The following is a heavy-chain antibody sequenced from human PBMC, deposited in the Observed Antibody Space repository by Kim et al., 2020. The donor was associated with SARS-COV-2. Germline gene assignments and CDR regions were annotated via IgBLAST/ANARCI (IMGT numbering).Heavy chain of an antibody. V-gene: IGHV4-34*01. CDR3: ARGGDYDPIGLYYYYGMDV. D-gene: IGHD3-3*01. J-gene: IGHJ6*02. Sequence: SRVTISVDTSKNQFSLKLSSVTAADTAVYYCARGGDYDPIGLYYYYGMDVWGQGTTVTVSS.